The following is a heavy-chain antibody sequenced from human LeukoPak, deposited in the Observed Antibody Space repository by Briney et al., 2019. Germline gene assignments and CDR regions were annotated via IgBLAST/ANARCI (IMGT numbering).Heavy chain of an antibody. Sequence: SETLSLTCAVYGGSFSGYYWSWIRQPPGKGPEWIGEINHSGSTNYNPSLKSRVTISVDTSKNQFSLKLSSVTAADTAVYYCARGLPLCYWGQGTLVTVSS. CDR1: GGSFSGYY. CDR3: ARGLPLCY. J-gene: IGHJ4*02. V-gene: IGHV4-34*01. CDR2: INHSGST.